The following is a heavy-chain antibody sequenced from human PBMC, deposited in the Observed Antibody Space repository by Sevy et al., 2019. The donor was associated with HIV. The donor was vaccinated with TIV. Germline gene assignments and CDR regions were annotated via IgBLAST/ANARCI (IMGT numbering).Heavy chain of an antibody. J-gene: IGHJ3*02. CDR3: ARSTNCFDSSGYAFDM. CDR2: ISYSGSA. D-gene: IGHD3-22*01. Sequence: SETLSLTCTASGGSISSDYWSWIQQAPGKGLEYMGSISYSGSANYNPPLKSRVTISVDTSKNQFSLKLRSVTAADTAVYYCARSTNCFDSSGYAFDMWGQGTMVTVSS. V-gene: IGHV4-59*01. CDR1: GGSISSDY.